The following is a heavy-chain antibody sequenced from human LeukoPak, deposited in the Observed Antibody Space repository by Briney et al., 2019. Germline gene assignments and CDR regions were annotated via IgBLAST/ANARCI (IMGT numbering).Heavy chain of an antibody. J-gene: IGHJ3*02. D-gene: IGHD3-22*01. V-gene: IGHV3-53*01. CDR1: GFTVSSNS. CDR2: IYSDNT. Sequence: GGSLRLSCAVSGFTVSSNSMSWVRQAPGKGLEWVSFIYSDNTHYADSVKGRFTISRDNAKNSLYLQMNSLRAEDTAVYYCARDEGDYYYDSSGYYHDAFDIWGQGTMVTVSS. CDR3: ARDEGDYYYDSSGYYHDAFDI.